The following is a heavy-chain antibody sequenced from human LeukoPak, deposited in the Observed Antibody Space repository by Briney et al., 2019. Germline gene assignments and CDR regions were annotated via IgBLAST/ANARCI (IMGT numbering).Heavy chain of an antibody. Sequence: SVKVPCKASGGTFSSYAISWVRQAPGQGLEWMGRIIPILGIANYAQKFQGRVTITADKSTSTAYMELRSLRSDDTAVYYCARDREGDLDYWGQGTLVTVSS. CDR1: GGTFSSYA. CDR2: IIPILGIA. CDR3: ARDREGDLDY. V-gene: IGHV1-69*04. J-gene: IGHJ4*02. D-gene: IGHD3-10*01.